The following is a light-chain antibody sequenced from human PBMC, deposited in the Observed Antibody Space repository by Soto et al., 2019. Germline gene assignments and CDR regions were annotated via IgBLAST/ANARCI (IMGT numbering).Light chain of an antibody. V-gene: IGKV3-20*01. Sequence: EVVLTQSPGTLSLSAGERATLLCRASERVASNYLAWYQQKPGQAPRLLIYGASSRATGIPDRFSGSGSGTDFTLTISRLEPEDFAVFYCQQYGGSPWTFGQGTKVEIK. J-gene: IGKJ1*01. CDR1: ERVASNY. CDR2: GAS. CDR3: QQYGGSPWT.